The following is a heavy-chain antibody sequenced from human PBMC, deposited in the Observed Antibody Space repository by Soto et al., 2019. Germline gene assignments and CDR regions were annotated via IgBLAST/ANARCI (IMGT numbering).Heavy chain of an antibody. V-gene: IGHV5-51*01. CDR3: ARPRGYSYGHPFDY. D-gene: IGHD5-18*01. J-gene: IGHJ4*02. Sequence: PGESLKISCKGSGYSFTNYWSGWVRQVPGKGLGWMGIIYPGDSDTRYRPSFQGQVTISADTSIRTAYLQWSSLKASDTAMYYCARPRGYSYGHPFDYWGQGTLVTVSS. CDR1: GYSFTNYW. CDR2: IYPGDSDT.